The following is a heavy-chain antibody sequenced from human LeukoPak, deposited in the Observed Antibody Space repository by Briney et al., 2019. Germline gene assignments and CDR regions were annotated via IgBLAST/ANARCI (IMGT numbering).Heavy chain of an antibody. CDR2: ISSSSSYI. CDR3: ARDGGGIAVAGTAY. J-gene: IGHJ4*02. Sequence: PGGSLRLSCAASGFTFSSYSMNWVRQAPGKGLEWVSSISSSSSYIYYADSVKGRFTISRDNAKNSLYLQMSSLRAEDTAVYYCARDGGGIAVAGTAYWGQGTLVTVSS. CDR1: GFTFSSYS. V-gene: IGHV3-21*01. D-gene: IGHD6-19*01.